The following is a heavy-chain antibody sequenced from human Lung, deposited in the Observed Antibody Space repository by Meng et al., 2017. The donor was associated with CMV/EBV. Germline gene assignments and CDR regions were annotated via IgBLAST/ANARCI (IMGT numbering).Heavy chain of an antibody. CDR3: ARMTMASRYWYFDL. V-gene: IGHV2-26*01. J-gene: IGHJ2*01. CDR1: GFSLDNSRMG. CDR2: IFSNDEK. D-gene: IGHD4/OR15-4a*01. Sequence: GPXLVXPTETLTLTCTVSGFSLDNSRMGVTWVRQPPGKALAWLAHIFSNDEKSYRASLKSRLSISKDTSRSQVVLTMTNMDPVDTATYYCARMTMASRYWYFDLWGRGTLVTVSS.